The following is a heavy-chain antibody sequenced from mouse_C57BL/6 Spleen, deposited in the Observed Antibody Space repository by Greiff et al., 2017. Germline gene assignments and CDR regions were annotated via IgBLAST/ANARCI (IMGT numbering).Heavy chain of an antibody. CDR1: GYTFTSYW. CDR2: IYPGNSDT. D-gene: IGHD1-1*01. J-gene: IGHJ1*03. Sequence: EVQLVESGTVLARPGASVKMSCKTSGYTFTSYWMHWVKQRPGQGLEWIGAIYPGNSDTSYNQKFKGKAKLTAVTSASTAYMELSSLTNEDSAVXYCTRSPYYYGSSYVWYFDVWGTGTTVTVSS. V-gene: IGHV1-5*01. CDR3: TRSPYYYGSSYVWYFDV.